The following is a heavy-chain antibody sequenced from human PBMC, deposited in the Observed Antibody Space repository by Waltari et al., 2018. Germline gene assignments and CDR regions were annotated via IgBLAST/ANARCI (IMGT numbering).Heavy chain of an antibody. CDR2: IYYSGST. CDR1: GGSISSHY. CDR3: ARTPGMAVNWFDP. Sequence: QVQLQESGPGLVKPSETLSLTCTVSGGSISSHYWSWIRQPPGKGLEWLGYIYYSGSTNYNPALKSRVTISVDTSKNQFSLKLSSVTAADTAVYYCARTPGMAVNWFDPWGQGTLVTVSS. J-gene: IGHJ5*02. D-gene: IGHD6-13*01. V-gene: IGHV4-59*11.